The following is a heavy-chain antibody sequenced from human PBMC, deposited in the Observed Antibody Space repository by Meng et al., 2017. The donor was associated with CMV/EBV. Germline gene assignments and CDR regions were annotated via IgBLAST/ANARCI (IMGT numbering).Heavy chain of an antibody. CDR2: INHSGST. V-gene: IGHV4-34*01. Sequence: QAQLQQWGAGLLKPSETLSLTCAVYGGSFSGYYWSWIRQPPGKGLEWIGEINHSGSTNYNPSLKSRVTISVDTSKNQFSLKLSSVTAADTAVYYCARGRGEDTAMVPFDYWGQGTLVTVSS. J-gene: IGHJ4*02. CDR1: GGSFSGYY. CDR3: ARGRGEDTAMVPFDY. D-gene: IGHD5-18*01.